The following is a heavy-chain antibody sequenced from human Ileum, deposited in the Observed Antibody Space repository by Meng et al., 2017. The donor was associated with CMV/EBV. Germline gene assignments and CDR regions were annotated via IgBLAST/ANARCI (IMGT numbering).Heavy chain of an antibody. V-gene: IGHV1-69*10. CDR3: ARAHRGIVGATGYFDY. CDR2: IIPILGIA. D-gene: IGHD1-26*01. Sequence: SVKVSCKASGGTFSSYAISWVRQAPGQGLEWMGGIIPILGIANYAQKFQGRVTITTDESTSTAYMELSSLRSEDTAVYYCARAHRGIVGATGYFDYWGQGTLVTVSS. CDR1: GGTFSSYA. J-gene: IGHJ4*02.